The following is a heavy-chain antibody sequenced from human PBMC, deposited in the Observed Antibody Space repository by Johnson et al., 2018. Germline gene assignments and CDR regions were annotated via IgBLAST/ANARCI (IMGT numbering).Heavy chain of an antibody. D-gene: IGHD6-19*01. J-gene: IGHJ3*02. CDR1: GFTFSSYW. CDR2: LKQDGSEK. Sequence: VQLVESGGGLVQHGGSLRLPCAASGFTFSSYWMTWVRQAPGKGLEWVANLKQDGSEKYYVDSVKGRFPISRDNAKNALYLQMNSLRAEDTAVYYCARDQRPYSSGWYVDVFDIWGQGTMVTVSS. V-gene: IGHV3-7*01. CDR3: ARDQRPYSSGWYVDVFDI.